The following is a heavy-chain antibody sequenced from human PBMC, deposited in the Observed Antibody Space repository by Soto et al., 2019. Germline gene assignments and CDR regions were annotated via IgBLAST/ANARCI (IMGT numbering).Heavy chain of an antibody. V-gene: IGHV3-33*01. Sequence: QVQLVESGGGVVQPGRSLRLSCAASGFTFSSYGMHWVRQAPGKGLEWVAVIWYDGSNKYYADSVKGRFTISRDNSKNTLYLQMNSLRAEDTAVYYCARSRARDWYFDLWGRGTLVTLSS. J-gene: IGHJ2*01. CDR2: IWYDGSNK. CDR3: ARSRARDWYFDL. CDR1: GFTFSSYG.